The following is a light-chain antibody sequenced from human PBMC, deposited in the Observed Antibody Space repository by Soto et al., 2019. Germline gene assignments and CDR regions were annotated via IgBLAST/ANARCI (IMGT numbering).Light chain of an antibody. CDR1: TGAVTSGHY. V-gene: IGLV7-46*01. CDR2: DTS. CDR3: FLSYSGVLYV. J-gene: IGLJ1*01. Sequence: QAVVTQEPSLTVSPGGTVTLTCGSSTGAVTSGHYPYWFQQKPGQAPRTLIYDTSNKHSWTPARFSGSLLGGKAALTLSGAQPEDEAEYYCFLSYSGVLYVFGTGTKVTVL.